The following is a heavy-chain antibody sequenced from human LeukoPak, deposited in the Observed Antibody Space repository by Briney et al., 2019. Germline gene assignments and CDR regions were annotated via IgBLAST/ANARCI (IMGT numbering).Heavy chain of an antibody. J-gene: IGHJ4*02. CDR2: IYYSGST. D-gene: IGHD2-21*02. V-gene: IGHV4-39*01. CDR3: ARQFAIRHIVVVTAMVN. CDR1: GGSISSYY. Sequence: SETLSLTCTVSGGSISSYYWGWIRQPPGKGLEWIGSIYYSGSTYYNPSLKSRVTISVDTSKNQFSLKLSSVTAADTAVYYCARQFAIRHIVVVTAMVNWGQGTLVTVSS.